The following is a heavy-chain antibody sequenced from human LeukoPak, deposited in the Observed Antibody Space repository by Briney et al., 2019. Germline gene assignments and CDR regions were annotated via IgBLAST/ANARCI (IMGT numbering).Heavy chain of an antibody. V-gene: IGHV4-39*07. CDR1: GGSISSSSYY. J-gene: IGHJ4*02. D-gene: IGHD3-10*01. CDR2: IYHSGST. CDR3: ARAAASSYGSGSYYYGSFFY. Sequence: SETLSLTCTVSGGSISSSSYYWGWIRQPPGKGLEWIGSIYHSGSTYYNPSLKSRVTISVDTSKNQFSLKLSSVTAADTAVYYCARAAASSYGSGSYYYGSFFYWGQGTLVTVSS.